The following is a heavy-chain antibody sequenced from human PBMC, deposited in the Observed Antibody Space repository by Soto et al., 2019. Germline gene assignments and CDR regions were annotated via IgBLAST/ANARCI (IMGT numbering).Heavy chain of an antibody. CDR1: GYTFTSYA. V-gene: IGHV1-3*05. J-gene: IGHJ4*02. CDR3: ARGTVVTHFHY. CDR2: INAGNGNT. D-gene: IGHD2-15*01. Sequence: QVQLVQSGAEEKKPGASVKVSCKASGYTFTSYAMHWVRQAPGQRLEWMGWINAGNGNTKYSQKFQGRVTITRDTSASTAYMELNSLRSEDTAVYYCARGTVVTHFHYWGQGTLVTVSS.